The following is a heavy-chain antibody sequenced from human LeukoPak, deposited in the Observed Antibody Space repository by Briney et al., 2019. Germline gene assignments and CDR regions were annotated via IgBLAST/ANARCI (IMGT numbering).Heavy chain of an antibody. J-gene: IGHJ3*02. V-gene: IGHV3-30*04. Sequence: GRSLRLSCAASGFTFSSYAMHWVRQAPGKGLEWVAVISYDGSNKYYADSVKGRFTISRDNSKNTLYLQMNSLRAEDTAVYYCAKVFGDGYSPDAFDIWGQGTMVTVSS. CDR2: ISYDGSNK. D-gene: IGHD5-24*01. CDR1: GFTFSSYA. CDR3: AKVFGDGYSPDAFDI.